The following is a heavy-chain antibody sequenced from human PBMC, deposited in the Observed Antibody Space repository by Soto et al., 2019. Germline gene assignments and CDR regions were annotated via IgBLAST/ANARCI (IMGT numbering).Heavy chain of an antibody. CDR2: IRSKSNSYAT. J-gene: IGHJ6*02. D-gene: IGHD2-8*01. CDR1: GFTFSGSA. V-gene: IGHV3-73*01. CDR3: TRLGVYYYYGIDV. Sequence: GGSLRLSCAASGFTFSGSAMHWVRQASGKGLEWVGRIRSKSNSYATAYAASVKGRFTISRDDSKNTAYLQMNSLKTEDTAVYYCTRLGVYYYYGIDVWGQGTTVTVSS.